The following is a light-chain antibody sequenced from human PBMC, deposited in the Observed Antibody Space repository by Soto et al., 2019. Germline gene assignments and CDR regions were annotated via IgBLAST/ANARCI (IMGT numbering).Light chain of an antibody. V-gene: IGKV3-11*01. J-gene: IGKJ5*01. CDR1: QSVSSY. Sequence: EIVWTQSPVTLSLSPGERATLSCRASQSVSSYLAWYQQKPGQAPRLLIYEASNRATGIPARFSGGGSGTDLTLTIDNLETEDFAIYYCQQRSNWPPITFGQGTRLEIK. CDR3: QQRSNWPPIT. CDR2: EAS.